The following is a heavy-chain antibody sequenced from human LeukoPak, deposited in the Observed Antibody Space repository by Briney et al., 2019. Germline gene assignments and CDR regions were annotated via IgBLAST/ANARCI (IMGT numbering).Heavy chain of an antibody. Sequence: GASVNVSCKASGGTFSSYAISWVRQAPGQGLEWMGGIIPIFGTANYAQKFQGRVTITADESTSTAYMELSSLRSEDTAVYYCAGEYSSLGDDYWGQGTLVTVSS. CDR3: AGEYSSLGDDY. CDR1: GGTFSSYA. D-gene: IGHD6-6*01. V-gene: IGHV1-69*13. CDR2: IIPIFGTA. J-gene: IGHJ4*02.